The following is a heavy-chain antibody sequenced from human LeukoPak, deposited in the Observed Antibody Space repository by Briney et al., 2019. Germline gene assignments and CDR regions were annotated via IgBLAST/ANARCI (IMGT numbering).Heavy chain of an antibody. V-gene: IGHV1-8*01. CDR3: ARGHPDYGDYALNY. CDR1: GYTFTSYD. J-gene: IGHJ4*02. Sequence: ASVKVSCKASGYTFTSYDINWVRQATGQGLEWMGWMNPNSGNTGYAQKFQGRVTMTRNTSISTAYMELSSLRSEDTAVYYCARGHPDYGDYALNYWGQGNPGHRLL. D-gene: IGHD4-17*01. CDR2: MNPNSGNT.